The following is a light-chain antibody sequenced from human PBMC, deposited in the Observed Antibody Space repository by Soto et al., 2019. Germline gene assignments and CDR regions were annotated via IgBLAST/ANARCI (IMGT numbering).Light chain of an antibody. V-gene: IGLV1-44*01. J-gene: IGLJ3*02. CDR3: AAWDDSLNGPV. Sequence: QLVLIQSPSASGTPGQRVTISCSGSRSNIGSNTVNWYHQVPGTAPRLLIYANNQRPSGVPDRFSGSKSGTSASLAISGLQSEDEADYYCAAWDDSLNGPVFGGGTQLTVL. CDR2: ANN. CDR1: RSNIGSNT.